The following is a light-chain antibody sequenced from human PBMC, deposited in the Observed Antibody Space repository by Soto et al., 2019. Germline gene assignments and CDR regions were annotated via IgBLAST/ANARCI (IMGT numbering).Light chain of an antibody. CDR1: SASVSTGYY. CDR3: VLYMGSGTTWV. Sequence: QSVVTQEPSFSVSPGGTVTLTCGLSSASVSTGYYPSWHQQTPGQAPRTLIYNTNIRSSGVPDRFSGSILGNKAALTITGAQADDESDYYCVLYMGSGTTWVIGGGTKVTVL. J-gene: IGLJ3*02. CDR2: NTN. V-gene: IGLV8-61*01.